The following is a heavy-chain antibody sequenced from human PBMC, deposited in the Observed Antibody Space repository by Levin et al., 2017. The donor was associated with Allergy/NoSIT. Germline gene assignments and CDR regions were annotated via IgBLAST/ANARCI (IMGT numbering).Heavy chain of an antibody. D-gene: IGHD6-13*01. CDR3: AKLTGPEWIAAAATGDY. CDR1: GFIFSSYG. V-gene: IGHV3-30*18. CDR2: TSYDGVNR. J-gene: IGHJ4*02. Sequence: PGGSLRLSCAASGFIFSSYGMHWVRQAPGKGLEWVAVTSYDGVNRYYADSVKGRFTISRDNSKNTLYLQMNSLTVEDTAVYYCAKLTGPEWIAAAATGDYWGQGTLVTVSS.